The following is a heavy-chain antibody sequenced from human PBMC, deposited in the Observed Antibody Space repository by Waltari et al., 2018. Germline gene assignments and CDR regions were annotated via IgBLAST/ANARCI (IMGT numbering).Heavy chain of an antibody. D-gene: IGHD6-13*01. J-gene: IGHJ5*02. CDR2: IYYSGST. CDR3: PRSIAAAATGWFDP. V-gene: IGHV4-59*11. Sequence: QVQLQESGPGLVKPSETLSLTCTVSGGSISSHYWSWIRQPPGKGLEWIGYIYYSGSTNYNPSLKSRVTISVDTSKNQFSLKLSSVTAADTAVYYCPRSIAAAATGWFDPWGQGTLVTVSS. CDR1: GGSISSHY.